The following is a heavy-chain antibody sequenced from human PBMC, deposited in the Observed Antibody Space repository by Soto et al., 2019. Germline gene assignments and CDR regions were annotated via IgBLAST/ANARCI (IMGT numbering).Heavy chain of an antibody. V-gene: IGHV3-21*01. CDR1: GFNFGAFS. CDR2: IDPTSTEI. J-gene: IGHJ4*02. D-gene: IGHD7-27*01. CDR3: ARDYLTGDPREAFDS. Sequence: EVQLVESGGGLVKPGESRSLSCTASGFNFGAFSLSWVRQAPGKGLEWVSSIDPTSTEIHYADSVEGRFSVYRDSTKNSLYLQMISLRFEDTGVYYCARDYLTGDPREAFDSWGQGTLVTVSS.